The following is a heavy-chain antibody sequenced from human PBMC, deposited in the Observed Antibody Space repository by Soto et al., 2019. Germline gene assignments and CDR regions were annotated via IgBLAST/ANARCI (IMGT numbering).Heavy chain of an antibody. V-gene: IGHV3-23*01. CDR2: ISGSGGST. CDR1: GFTFSSYA. J-gene: IGHJ4*02. D-gene: IGHD3-10*01. CDR3: AKAVVLWFGELGPFDY. Sequence: EVQLLESGGGLVQPGGSLRLSCAASGFTFSSYAMSWVRQAPGKGLEWVSAISGSGGSTYYADSVKGRFTISRDNSKNTLYRQLNSLSAEDTAVYYCAKAVVLWFGELGPFDYWGQGPLVTVSS.